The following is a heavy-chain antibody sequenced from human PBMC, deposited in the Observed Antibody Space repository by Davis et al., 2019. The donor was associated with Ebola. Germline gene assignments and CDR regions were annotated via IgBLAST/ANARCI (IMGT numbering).Heavy chain of an antibody. CDR3: AKDTANIWFDI. J-gene: IGHJ3*02. CDR2: LGTSADK. CDR1: VFIFRSYV. Sequence: GGSLRLSCAASVFIFRSYVMSWVRQAPGKGLEWVSTLGTSADKYYADSVKGRFTISRDNSRNNLYLQMNGLRVEDKGIYYCAKDTANIWFDIWGQGTMVTVSS. V-gene: IGHV3-23*01. D-gene: IGHD2-21*02.